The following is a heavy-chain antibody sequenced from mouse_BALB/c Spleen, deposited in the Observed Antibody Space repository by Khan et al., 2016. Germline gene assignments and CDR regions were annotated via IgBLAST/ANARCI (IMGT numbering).Heavy chain of an antibody. D-gene: IGHD2-4*01. CDR1: GYTFTEYI. CDR3: ARHEGRTMITTVYFDY. J-gene: IGHJ2*01. Sequence: QVQLKQSGAELVKPGASVKLSCKASGYTFTEYIIHWVKQRSGQGLEWIGWFYPGSGSIKYNEKFKDKATLTADKSSSTVYMELSRLTSEDSAVYVYARHEGRTMITTVYFDYWGQGTTLTVSS. CDR2: FYPGSGSI. V-gene: IGHV1-62-2*01.